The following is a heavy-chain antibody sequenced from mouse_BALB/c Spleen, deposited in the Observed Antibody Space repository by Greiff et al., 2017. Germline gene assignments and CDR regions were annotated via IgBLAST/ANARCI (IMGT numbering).Heavy chain of an antibody. CDR2: ISYSGST. D-gene: IGHD2-14*01. J-gene: IGHJ4*01. Sequence: DVKLQESGPGLVKPSQSLSLTCTVTGYSITSDYAWNWIRQFPGNKLEWMGYISYSGSTSYNPSLKSRISITRDTSKNQFFLQLNSVTTEDTATYYCARVRRGSLYAMDYWGQGTSVTVSS. V-gene: IGHV3-2*02. CDR1: GYSITSDYA. CDR3: ARVRRGSLYAMDY.